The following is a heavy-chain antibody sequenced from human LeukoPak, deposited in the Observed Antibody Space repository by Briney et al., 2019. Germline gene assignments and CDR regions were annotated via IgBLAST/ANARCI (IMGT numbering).Heavy chain of an antibody. CDR2: ISRNDGDDT. CDR1: GFTFSTYA. Sequence: GGSLRLSCVASGFTFSTYAMTWVRQAPGKGLEWVSSISRNDGDDTNFADSVKGRFTISRDNSKNTLYLRMNSLRAEDTAVYQCAKDRAPVLRFYPFVMDVWGQGTTVIVSS. J-gene: IGHJ6*02. D-gene: IGHD3-3*01. V-gene: IGHV3-23*01. CDR3: AKDRAPVLRFYPFVMDV.